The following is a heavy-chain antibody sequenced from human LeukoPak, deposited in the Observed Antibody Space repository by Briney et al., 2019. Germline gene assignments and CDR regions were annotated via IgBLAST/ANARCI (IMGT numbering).Heavy chain of an antibody. Sequence: GRSLRLSCAASGFTFSSYGMHWVRQAPGKGLEWVSVIYSGGSTYYADSVKGRFTISRDNSKNTLYLQMNSLRAEDTAVYYCARGERDYWGQGTLVTVSS. CDR1: GFTFSSYG. D-gene: IGHD1-26*01. CDR3: ARGERDY. J-gene: IGHJ4*02. V-gene: IGHV3-66*01. CDR2: IYSGGST.